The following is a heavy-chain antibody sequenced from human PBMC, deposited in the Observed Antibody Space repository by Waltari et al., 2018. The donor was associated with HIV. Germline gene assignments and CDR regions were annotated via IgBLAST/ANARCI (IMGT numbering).Heavy chain of an antibody. V-gene: IGHV3-21*01. CDR3: ARDRHTDY. Sequence: EVQLVESGGGLVKPGGSLRLSCAASGFTFSSSSMNWGRQAPGNGLEWVSSISSSSSYIYDADSVKGRFTISRDNAKNSLYLQMNSLRAEDTAVYYCARDRHTDYWGQGTLVTVSS. J-gene: IGHJ4*02. D-gene: IGHD2-2*02. CDR2: ISSSSSYI. CDR1: GFTFSSSS.